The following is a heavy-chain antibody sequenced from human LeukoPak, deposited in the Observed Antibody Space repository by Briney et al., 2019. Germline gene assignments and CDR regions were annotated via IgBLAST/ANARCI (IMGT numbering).Heavy chain of an antibody. J-gene: IGHJ4*02. CDR2: ISGDGDTT. CDR3: ANHRRG. V-gene: IGHV3-23*01. CDR1: GFTFSTHA. Sequence: GGSLRLSCGASGFTFSTHAMAWVRQAPGKGLDWVSAISGDGDTTYYADSVKGRFTISRDNSKNTVYLQMNSLRAEDTAVYYCANHRRGWGQGTLVTVSS.